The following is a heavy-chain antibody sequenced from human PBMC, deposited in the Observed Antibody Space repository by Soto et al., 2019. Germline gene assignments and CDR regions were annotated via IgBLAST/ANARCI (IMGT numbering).Heavy chain of an antibody. Sequence: GASVKVSFKASGGTFSSHGISWVRQAPGQGPEWMGGIIPMIDTSKYAQKFQGRVTITADESTSTAYMELSSLTSEDTAVYYCAREGPPDIAWFDPWGQGTLVTVS. CDR2: IIPMIDTS. D-gene: IGHD3-9*01. V-gene: IGHV1-69*13. CDR3: AREGPPDIAWFDP. J-gene: IGHJ5*02. CDR1: GGTFSSHG.